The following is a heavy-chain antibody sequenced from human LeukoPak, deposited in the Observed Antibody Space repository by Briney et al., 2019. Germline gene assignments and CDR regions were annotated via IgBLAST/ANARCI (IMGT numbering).Heavy chain of an antibody. CDR1: GFTFDDYA. CDR3: AKDYDSSGLYYYMDV. V-gene: IGHV3-9*01. J-gene: IGHJ6*03. CDR2: ISWNSGSI. D-gene: IGHD3-22*01. Sequence: GGSLRLSCAASGFTFDDYAMHWVRQAPGKGLEWVSGISWNSGSIGYADSVKGRFTISRDNSKNSLYLQMNSLRAEDTALYYCAKDYDSSGLYYYMDVWGKGTTVTVSS.